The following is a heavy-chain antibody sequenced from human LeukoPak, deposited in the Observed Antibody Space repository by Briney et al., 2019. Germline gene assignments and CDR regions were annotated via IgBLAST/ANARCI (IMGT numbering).Heavy chain of an antibody. CDR1: GCIFNNTF. Sequence: GEALKIYCQSSGCIFNNTFLGWVRQVSGKGLEWMGIIYPGDSDTRYSPSFQGQVTISADKSITTAYLQWSSLKASDTAIYYCSRPIAAAGTDLGYWGQGTLVTVSS. D-gene: IGHD6-13*01. CDR3: SRPIAAAGTDLGY. J-gene: IGHJ4*02. V-gene: IGHV5-51*01. CDR2: IYPGDSDT.